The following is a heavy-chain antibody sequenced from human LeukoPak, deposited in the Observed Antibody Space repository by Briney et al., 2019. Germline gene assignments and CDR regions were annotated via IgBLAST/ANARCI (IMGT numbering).Heavy chain of an antibody. D-gene: IGHD3-22*01. V-gene: IGHV1-18*04. CDR2: ISAYNGNT. CDR3: ARDYYDSSGYSPGGY. J-gene: IGHJ4*02. Sequence: ASVKVSCKASGYTFTSYYMHWVRQAPGQGLEWMGWISAYNGNTNYAQKLQGRVTMTTDTSTSTAYMELRSLRSDDTAVYYCARDYYDSSGYSPGGYWGQGTLVTVSS. CDR1: GYTFTSYY.